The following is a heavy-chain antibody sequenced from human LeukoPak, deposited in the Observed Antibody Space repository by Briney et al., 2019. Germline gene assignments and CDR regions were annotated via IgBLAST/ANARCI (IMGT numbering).Heavy chain of an antibody. J-gene: IGHJ5*02. Sequence: ASVKASCKASGYTFTSYYMHWVRQAPGQGLEWMGIINPSGGSTSYAQKFQGRVTMTRDTSTSTVYMELSSLRSEDTAVYYCARGISYCGGDCADWFDPWGQGTLVTVSS. CDR2: INPSGGST. V-gene: IGHV1-46*01. D-gene: IGHD2-21*02. CDR3: ARGISYCGGDCADWFDP. CDR1: GYTFTSYY.